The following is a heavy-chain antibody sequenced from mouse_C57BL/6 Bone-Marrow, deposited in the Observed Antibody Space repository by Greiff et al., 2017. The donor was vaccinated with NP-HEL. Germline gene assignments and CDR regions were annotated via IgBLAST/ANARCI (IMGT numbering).Heavy chain of an antibody. J-gene: IGHJ4*01. CDR2: INPSNGGT. CDR3: ARRALYGSSSYYAMDY. Sequence: QVQLQQSGTELVKPGASVKLSCKASGYTFTSYWMHWVKQRPGQGLEWIGNINPSNGGTNYNEKFKSKATLTVDKSSSTAYMQLSSLTSEDSAVYYCARRALYGSSSYYAMDYWGQRTSVTVSS. CDR1: GYTFTSYW. D-gene: IGHD1-1*01. V-gene: IGHV1-53*01.